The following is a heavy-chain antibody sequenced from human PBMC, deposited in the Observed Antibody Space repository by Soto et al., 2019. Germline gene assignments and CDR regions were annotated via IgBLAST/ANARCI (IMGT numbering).Heavy chain of an antibody. CDR2: IRGFSPYT. CDR1: GFTFRTYT. J-gene: IGHJ6*02. CDR3: ARDRGYDAHDYYYNAMDV. V-gene: IGHV3-21*01. D-gene: IGHD2-15*01. Sequence: EVQLVESGEGLVKPGGSLRLSCVASGFTFRTYTMNWVRQAPGKGLEWVSGIRGFSPYTFYAESVKGRFTISRDNAKNSLYLQMNSLGVDDTAVYYCARDRGYDAHDYYYNAMDVWGQGTTVTVSS.